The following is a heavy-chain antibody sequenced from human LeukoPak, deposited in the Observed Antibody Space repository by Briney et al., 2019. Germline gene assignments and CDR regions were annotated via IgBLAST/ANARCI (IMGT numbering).Heavy chain of an antibody. J-gene: IGHJ5*02. V-gene: IGHV1-8*03. Sequence: ASVKVSCKASGYTFTNYDINWVRQATGQGLEWMGWMNPKSGYTGNAQKFQGRVTITRDTSINTAYMELRSLRSEDTAVYYCAREVYSSSWYWFDPWGQGTLVTVSS. CDR3: AREVYSSSWYWFDP. CDR2: MNPKSGYT. CDR1: GYTFTNYD. D-gene: IGHD6-13*01.